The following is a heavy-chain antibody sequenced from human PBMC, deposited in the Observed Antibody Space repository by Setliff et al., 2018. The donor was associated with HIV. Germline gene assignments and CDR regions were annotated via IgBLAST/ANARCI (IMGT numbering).Heavy chain of an antibody. CDR2: IIPGNGDI. CDR3: ARPSMRMARNWYDFGY. J-gene: IGHJ4*02. CDR1: GYSFTAYS. Sequence: ASVKVSCKTSGYSFTAYSIHWVRQAPGQRLEWMGWIIPGNGDIRLSQKFQGRLTLTSDTSARTAYMELSSLTSEDTAVYYCARPSMRMARNWYDFGYWGQGTLVTVSS. D-gene: IGHD1-1*01. V-gene: IGHV1-3*01.